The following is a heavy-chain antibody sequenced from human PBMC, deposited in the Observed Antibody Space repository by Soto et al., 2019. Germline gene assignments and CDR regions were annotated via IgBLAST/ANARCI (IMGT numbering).Heavy chain of an antibody. V-gene: IGHV3-23*01. CDR1: GFTFSSYA. CDR2: ISGSGGST. Sequence: GGSLRLSCAASGFTFSSYAMSWVRQAPGKGLEWASAISGSGGSTYYADSVKGRFTISRDNSKNTLYLQMNSLRAEDTAVYYCAKELRFLEWTYYYYGMDVWGQGTTVTVSS. D-gene: IGHD3-3*01. CDR3: AKELRFLEWTYYYYGMDV. J-gene: IGHJ6*02.